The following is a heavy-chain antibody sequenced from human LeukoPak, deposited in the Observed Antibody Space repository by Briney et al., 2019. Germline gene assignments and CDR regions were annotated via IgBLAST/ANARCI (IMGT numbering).Heavy chain of an antibody. CDR3: ARTRIGRFDP. CDR2: INHSGST. J-gene: IGHJ5*02. V-gene: IGHV4-34*01. CDR1: GGSFSGYY. D-gene: IGHD3-22*01. Sequence: SEALSLTCAVYGGSFSGYYWSWIRQPPGKGLEWIGEINHSGSTNYNPSLKSRVTISVDTSKNQFSLKLSSVTAADTAVYYCARTRIGRFDPWGQGTLVTVSS.